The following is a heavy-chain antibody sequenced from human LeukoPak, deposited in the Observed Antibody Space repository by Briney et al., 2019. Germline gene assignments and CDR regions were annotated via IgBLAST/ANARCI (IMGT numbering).Heavy chain of an antibody. V-gene: IGHV4-4*02. CDR3: VTNSIGYCSGGNCYQVSDY. CDR2: IYHSGST. J-gene: IGHJ4*02. CDR1: GVSINSNNW. Sequence: SETLSLTCAVSGVSINSNNWWSWVRQPPGKRLEWIGEIYHSGSTNYNPSLKSRVTISVDKSKKQFPLKLSSVTAADTAVYYCVTNSIGYCSGGNCYQVSDYWGQGTLVTVSS. D-gene: IGHD2-15*01.